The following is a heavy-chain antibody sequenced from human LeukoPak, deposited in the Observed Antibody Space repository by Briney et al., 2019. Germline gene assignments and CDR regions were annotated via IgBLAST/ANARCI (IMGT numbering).Heavy chain of an antibody. CDR3: ARLRAFYYDSSDAYAFDI. J-gene: IGHJ3*02. CDR1: GGSISSYY. V-gene: IGHV4-59*08. D-gene: IGHD3-22*01. Sequence: SETLSLTCTVSGGSISSYYWSWIRQPPGKGLEWIGYIYYSGSTNYNPSLKSRVTISVDTSKNQFSLKLSSVTAADTAVYYCARLRAFYYDSSDAYAFDIWGQGTMVTVSS. CDR2: IYYSGST.